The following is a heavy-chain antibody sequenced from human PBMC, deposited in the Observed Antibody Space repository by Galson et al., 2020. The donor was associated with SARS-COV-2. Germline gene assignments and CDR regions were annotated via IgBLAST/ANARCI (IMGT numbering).Heavy chain of an antibody. D-gene: IGHD1-1*01. CDR3: ARDLWAGNRYYYYGMDV. CDR2: TYYRSKWYN. V-gene: IGHV6-1*01. Sequence: SQTLSLTCAISGDSVSSNSAAWNWIRQSPSRGLEWLGRTYYRSKWYNDYAVSVKSRITINPDTSKNQFSLQLNSVTPEDTAVYYCARDLWAGNRYYYYGMDVWGQGTTVTVSS. J-gene: IGHJ6*02. CDR1: GDSVSSNSAA.